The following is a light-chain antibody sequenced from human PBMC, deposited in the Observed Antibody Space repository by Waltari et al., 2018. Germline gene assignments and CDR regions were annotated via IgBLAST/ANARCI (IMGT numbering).Light chain of an antibody. Sequence: EIVLTQSPGTLSLSPGERATLSCRASQSVSRVLAWYQQKPGQAPRLLIYGASNRATGIPDRFSGSGSGTDFSLTISRLDPEDFAVYYCQHYVRLPVTFGQGTKVGIK. CDR2: GAS. J-gene: IGKJ1*01. CDR3: QHYVRLPVT. V-gene: IGKV3-20*01. CDR1: QSVSRV.